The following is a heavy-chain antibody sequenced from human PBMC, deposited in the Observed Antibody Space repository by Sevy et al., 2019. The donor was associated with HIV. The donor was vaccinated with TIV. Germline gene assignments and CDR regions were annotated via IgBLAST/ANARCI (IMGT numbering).Heavy chain of an antibody. CDR2: ISYDGSNK. Sequence: GGSLRLSCAASGFTFSSYAMHWVRQAPGKGLEWVAVISYDGSNKYYADSVKGRFTISRDNSKNTLYLQMSSLRAEDTAVYYCARDGVRGVIGGYYFDYWGQGTLVTVSS. CDR1: GFTFSSYA. D-gene: IGHD3-10*01. J-gene: IGHJ4*02. CDR3: ARDGVRGVIGGYYFDY. V-gene: IGHV3-30*04.